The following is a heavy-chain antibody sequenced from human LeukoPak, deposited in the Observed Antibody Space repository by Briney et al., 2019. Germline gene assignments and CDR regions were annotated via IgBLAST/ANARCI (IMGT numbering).Heavy chain of an antibody. V-gene: IGHV3-30*18. CDR3: AKDASEGVRGISWGIYYFDY. D-gene: IGHD3-10*01. J-gene: IGHJ4*02. CDR1: GFTFSSYG. CDR2: ISYDGSNK. Sequence: GRSLRLSCAASGFTFSSYGMHWVRQAPGKGLEWVAVISYDGSNKYYADSVKGRFTISRDNSKNTLYLQMNSLRAEDTAVYYCAKDASEGVRGISWGIYYFDYWGQGTLVTVSS.